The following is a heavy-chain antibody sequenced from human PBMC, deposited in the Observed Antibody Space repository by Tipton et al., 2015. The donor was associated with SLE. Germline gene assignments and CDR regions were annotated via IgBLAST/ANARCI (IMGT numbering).Heavy chain of an antibody. Sequence: SLRLSCAASGFTFSSYSMNWVRQAPGKGLEWVSSISSSSSYIYYADSVKGRFTISRDNAKNSLYLQMNSLRAEDTAVYYCARDRGVSYSYYGMDVWGQGTTVTGSS. D-gene: IGHD3-10*01. CDR3: ARDRGVSYSYYGMDV. J-gene: IGHJ6*02. CDR2: ISSSSSYI. V-gene: IGHV3-21*03. CDR1: GFTFSSYS.